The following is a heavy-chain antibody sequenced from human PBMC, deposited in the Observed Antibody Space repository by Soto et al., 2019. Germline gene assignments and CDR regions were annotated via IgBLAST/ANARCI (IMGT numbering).Heavy chain of an antibody. D-gene: IGHD2-21*02. V-gene: IGHV4-39*01. CDR1: GDFITSSSYS. Sequence: PSETLSLTCTVSGDFITSSSYSWSWIRQPPGKGLEWIGSIYYSGSTYYNPSLKSRVTVSVDTSKNQFSLKLSSVTAADTAVYYCARHPSDFWFDPWGQGTLVTVSS. CDR2: IYYSGST. CDR3: ARHPSDFWFDP. J-gene: IGHJ5*02.